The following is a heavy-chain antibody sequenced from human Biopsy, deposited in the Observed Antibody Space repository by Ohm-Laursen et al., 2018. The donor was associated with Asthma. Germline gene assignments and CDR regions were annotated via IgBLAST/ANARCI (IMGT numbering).Heavy chain of an antibody. J-gene: IGHJ4*02. V-gene: IGHV3-9*01. D-gene: IGHD3-10*01. CDR2: ITWDSATT. CDR3: AKDLYGSGSYILIA. CDR1: GFIFDDYI. Sequence: SLRLSCAASGFIFDDYIIHWVRQAPGKGLEWVSHITWDSATTVYADSVKGRFTVSRDNAKSSVYLQMNSLRVEDTAMYYCAKDLYGSGSYILIAWGQGTLVTVSS.